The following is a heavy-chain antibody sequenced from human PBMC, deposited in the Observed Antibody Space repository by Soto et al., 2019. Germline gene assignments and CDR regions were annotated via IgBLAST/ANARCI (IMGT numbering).Heavy chain of an antibody. Sequence: GFLRLSWAAAWVTFRNYGIRWVRPAPGKGLEWVAAISYDGSNKYYADSVKGRFTISRDNSKNTLYLQMNSLRAEDTAVYYCAKDRTYYYDSSGYTFDIWGQGTMVTVSS. V-gene: IGHV3-30*18. CDR2: ISYDGSNK. D-gene: IGHD3-22*01. CDR1: WVTFRNYG. J-gene: IGHJ3*02. CDR3: AKDRTYYYDSSGYTFDI.